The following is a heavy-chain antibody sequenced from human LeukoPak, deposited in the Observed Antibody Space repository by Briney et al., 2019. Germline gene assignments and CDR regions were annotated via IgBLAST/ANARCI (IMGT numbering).Heavy chain of an antibody. J-gene: IGHJ4*02. Sequence: GGSLRLSCAASGFTVSSNYMSWVRQAPGKGLEWVSVIYSGGSTYYADSVKGRFTISRDNSKNTLYLQMNSLRAEDTAVYYCAKSMVRGIIILDFDYWGQGTLVTVSS. V-gene: IGHV3-66*01. CDR2: IYSGGST. D-gene: IGHD3-10*01. CDR1: GFTVSSNY. CDR3: AKSMVRGIIILDFDY.